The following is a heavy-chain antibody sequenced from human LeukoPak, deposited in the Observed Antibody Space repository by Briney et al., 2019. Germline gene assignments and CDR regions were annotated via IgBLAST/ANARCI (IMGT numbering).Heavy chain of an antibody. CDR3: ASVRCSATSCYEFYFDY. D-gene: IGHD2-2*01. CDR1: GGSISTSNYY. J-gene: IGHJ4*02. V-gene: IGHV4-39*07. Sequence: PSETLSLTCTVSGGSISTSNYYWGWIRQPPGKGLEWIGNIFYSGSTYYSPSLRSRVTISLDTSRNQFSLKLNSVTAADTAVYYCASVRCSATSCYEFYFDYWGQGTLVTVSS. CDR2: IFYSGST.